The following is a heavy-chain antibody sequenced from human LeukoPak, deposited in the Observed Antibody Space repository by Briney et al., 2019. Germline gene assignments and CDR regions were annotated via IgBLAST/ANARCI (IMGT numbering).Heavy chain of an antibody. Sequence: SETLSFTCAVSGGSISNENWWSWVRQPPGKGLEWIGEIHYRGGTNYNPSLRTRVTISVDTSKNQFSLKMTSVTAADTAVYYCATPNDAFNIWGQGTMVTVSS. CDR3: ATPNDAFNI. J-gene: IGHJ3*02. CDR2: IHYRGGT. CDR1: GGSISNENW. V-gene: IGHV4-4*02.